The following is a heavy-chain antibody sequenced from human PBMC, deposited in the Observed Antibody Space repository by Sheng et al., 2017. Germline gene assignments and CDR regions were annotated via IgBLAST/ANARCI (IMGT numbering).Heavy chain of an antibody. CDR2: INGDTGNT. Sequence: VQLVQSGAEVKKAGASVKVSCKASGYTFTSYGITWVRQAPGQGLEWVGFINGDTGNTKYAQKFQDRVTMTTDTSTRTVYMELRGLRSDDTAVYYCARGVDSRSPDRYYYYMDVWGQGTTVTVSS. V-gene: IGHV1-18*01. J-gene: IGHJ6*03. CDR1: GYTFTSYG. D-gene: IGHD6-6*01. CDR3: ARGVDSRSPDRYYYYMDV.